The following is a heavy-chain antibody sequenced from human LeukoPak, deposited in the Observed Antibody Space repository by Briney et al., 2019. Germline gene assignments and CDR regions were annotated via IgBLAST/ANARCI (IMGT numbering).Heavy chain of an antibody. CDR1: GFTFSSYG. J-gene: IGHJ6*03. V-gene: IGHV3-30*03. Sequence: GRSLRLSCAASGFTFSSYGMHWVRQAPGKGLEWVAVISYDGSNKYYADSVKGRFTISRDNSKNTLYLQMNSLRAEDTAVYYCARDPSASXXYXXYYMDV. CDR3: ARDPSASXXYXXYYMDV. CDR2: ISYDGSNK.